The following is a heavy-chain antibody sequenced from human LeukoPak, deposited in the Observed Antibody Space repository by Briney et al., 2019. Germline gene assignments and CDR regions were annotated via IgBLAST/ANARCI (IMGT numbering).Heavy chain of an antibody. CDR2: ISSSGSTI. Sequence: HARGSLRLSCAASGFTFSSYEMNWVRQAPGKGLEWVSYISSSGSTIYYADSVKGRFTMSRDNAKNSLYLQMISLRAEDTAIYFCARGWRYFDYWGQGTLVTVSS. CDR1: GFTFSSYE. D-gene: IGHD5-24*01. V-gene: IGHV3-48*03. CDR3: ARGWRYFDY. J-gene: IGHJ4*02.